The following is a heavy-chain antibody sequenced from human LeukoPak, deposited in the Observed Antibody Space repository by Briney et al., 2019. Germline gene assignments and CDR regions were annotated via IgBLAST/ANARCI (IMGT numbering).Heavy chain of an antibody. D-gene: IGHD2-15*01. Sequence: GGSLRLSCAASGFTFSSYAMSWVRQAPGKGLEWVSAISGSGGSTYYADSVKGRFTISRDNSKNTLYLQMNSLRAEDTAVYYCAKDRLAYCCGDSGYPYSWFGPWGQGTLVTVSS. CDR2: ISGSGGST. J-gene: IGHJ5*02. CDR3: AKDRLAYCCGDSGYPYSWFGP. CDR1: GFTFSSYA. V-gene: IGHV3-23*01.